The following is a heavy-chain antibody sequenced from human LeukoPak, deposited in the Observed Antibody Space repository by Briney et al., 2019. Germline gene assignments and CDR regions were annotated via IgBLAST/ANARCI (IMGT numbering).Heavy chain of an antibody. Sequence: GGSLRLSCAASGFTFSDHYMEWVRQAPGKGLEWVGRTRNKANSYTTEYAASVKGRFTISRDDSKNSLYLQMNSLKTEDTAVYYCARFYSGSYPVWGQGTLVTVSS. CDR1: GFTFSDHY. J-gene: IGHJ1*01. CDR2: TRNKANSYTT. V-gene: IGHV3-72*01. CDR3: ARFYSGSYPV. D-gene: IGHD1-26*01.